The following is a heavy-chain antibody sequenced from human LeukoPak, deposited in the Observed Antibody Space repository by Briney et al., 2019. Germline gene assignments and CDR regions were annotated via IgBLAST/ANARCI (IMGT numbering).Heavy chain of an antibody. V-gene: IGHV3-66*02. D-gene: IGHD1-26*01. J-gene: IGHJ4*02. CDR3: ARGGGGNYRNY. Sequence: GGSLRLSCAASGFTVSSSYMSWVRQAPGKGLEWVSVIYSGGTTYYADSVKGRFTISRDNPKNTLYLQMNSLRVEDTAVYYCARGGGGNYRNYWGKETLVTVSS. CDR1: GFTVSSSY. CDR2: IYSGGTT.